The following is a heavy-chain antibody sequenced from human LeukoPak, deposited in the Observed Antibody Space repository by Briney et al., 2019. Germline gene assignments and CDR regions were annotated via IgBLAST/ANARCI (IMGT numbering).Heavy chain of an antibody. CDR3: VRDVDTFFDY. V-gene: IGHV4-4*07. J-gene: IGHJ4*02. CDR1: GGSMSSYY. Sequence: SETLSLTCTVSGGSMSSYYWSWIRQPAGKGLEWIGRIYSSGRTNYNPSLKSQVTMSLDTSKNQFSLKPSSVTAADTAVYYCVRDVDTFFDYWGQGTLVTVSS. CDR2: IYSSGRT. D-gene: IGHD5-18*01.